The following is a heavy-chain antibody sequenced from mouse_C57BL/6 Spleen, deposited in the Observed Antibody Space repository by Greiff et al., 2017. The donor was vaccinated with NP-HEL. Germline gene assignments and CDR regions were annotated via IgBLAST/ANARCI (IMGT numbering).Heavy chain of an antibody. V-gene: IGHV14-2*01. CDR2: IDPEDGET. D-gene: IGHD1-1*02. CDR1: GFNIKDYY. Sequence: EVQLQQSGAELVKPGASVKLSCTASGFNIKDYYMHWVKQRTEQGLEWIGRIDPEDGETKYAPKVQGQAAITAGTSSNTAYLQLTSLTSEDTAVYYCARWDPPHYGAYWSQGTLVTVAA. CDR3: ARWDPPHYGAY. J-gene: IGHJ3*01.